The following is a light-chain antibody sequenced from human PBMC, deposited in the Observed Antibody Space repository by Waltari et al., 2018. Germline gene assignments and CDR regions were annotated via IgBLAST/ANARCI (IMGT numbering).Light chain of an antibody. CDR3: QTWSTTMV. V-gene: IGLV4-69*01. CDR1: SGHTTYG. Sequence: QVVLTQSPSASASLGASVNLTCTLSSGHTTYGIAWHQQQPGKAPRFLIKDKTDGSHTRVDGIPDRFSGSSSGAECYLTISSLQSEDEADYYCQTWSTTMVFGGGTRLTVL. J-gene: IGLJ2*01. CDR2: DKTDGSH.